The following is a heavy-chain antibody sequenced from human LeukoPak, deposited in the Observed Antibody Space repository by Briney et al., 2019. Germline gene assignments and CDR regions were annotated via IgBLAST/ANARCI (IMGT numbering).Heavy chain of an antibody. V-gene: IGHV1-8*01. J-gene: IGHJ6*02. D-gene: IGHD4-17*01. CDR3: ARGGVDYGDFGKMDV. CDR1: GYTFTSYD. Sequence: GASVKVSCKASGYTFTSYDINWVRQATGQGLEWMGWMNPNSGNTDYALKFQGRVSMTRKTSISTAYMELSSLRSEATAVYYCARGGVDYGDFGKMDVWGQGTTVTVSS. CDR2: MNPNSGNT.